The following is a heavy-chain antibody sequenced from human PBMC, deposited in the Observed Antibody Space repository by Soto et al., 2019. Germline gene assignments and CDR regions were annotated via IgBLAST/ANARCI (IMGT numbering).Heavy chain of an antibody. J-gene: IGHJ4*02. Sequence: LSLTCAASEFTFSSYAMNWVRQAPGKGLEWVSGISGSGGSTYYADSVKGRFTISRDNSKNTLYLQMNSLRAEDTAVYYCAKRYGGNSGADSWGQGTLVTVSS. CDR1: EFTFSSYA. V-gene: IGHV3-23*01. D-gene: IGHD4-17*01. CDR3: AKRYGGNSGADS. CDR2: ISGSGGST.